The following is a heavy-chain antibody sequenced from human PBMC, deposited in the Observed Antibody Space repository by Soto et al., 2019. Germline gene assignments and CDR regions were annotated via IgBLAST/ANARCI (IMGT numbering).Heavy chain of an antibody. V-gene: IGHV4-4*02. CDR2: INHRGST. CDR3: ARGGSSEL. CDR1: GGSIVSAKW. Sequence: QVKLQESGPGLVKPSGTLSLTCAVSGGSIVSAKWWSWVRQSPGKGLEWLGEINHRGSTIYNPSLKSRVTISVDTSRNQFYLKVKSVTAADTAVYYCARGGSSELWGQGTLVTVSS. D-gene: IGHD6-6*01. J-gene: IGHJ4*02.